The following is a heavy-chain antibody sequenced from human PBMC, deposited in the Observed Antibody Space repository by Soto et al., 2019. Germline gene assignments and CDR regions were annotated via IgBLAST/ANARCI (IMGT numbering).Heavy chain of an antibody. D-gene: IGHD6-19*01. CDR3: ARVGSSGWSPDY. CDR2: ISHTGTT. J-gene: IGHJ4*02. Sequence: SETLSLTCAVSGDSISGSQWWSWVRLPPGKGLEWIGEISHTGTTNYNPSLKSRVTMSVDKPKNQFSLRLSSVTAADTAVYYCARVGSSGWSPDYWGQGTLVTVSS. CDR1: GDSISGSQW. V-gene: IGHV4-4*02.